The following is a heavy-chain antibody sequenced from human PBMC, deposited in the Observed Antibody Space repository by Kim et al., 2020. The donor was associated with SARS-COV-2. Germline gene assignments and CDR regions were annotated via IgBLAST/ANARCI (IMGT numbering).Heavy chain of an antibody. CDR2: ISWNSGSI. Sequence: GGSLRLSCAASGFTFDDYAMHWVRQAPGKGLEWVSGISWNSGSIGYADSVKGRFTISRDNAKNSLYLQMNSLRAEDTALYYCAKDLTTRTYYYDSSPLDWGQGTLVTVSS. V-gene: IGHV3-9*01. D-gene: IGHD3-22*01. J-gene: IGHJ4*02. CDR3: AKDLTTRTYYYDSSPLD. CDR1: GFTFDDYA.